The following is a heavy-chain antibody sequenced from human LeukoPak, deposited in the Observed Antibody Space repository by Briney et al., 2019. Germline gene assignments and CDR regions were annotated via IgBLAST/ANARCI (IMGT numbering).Heavy chain of an antibody. V-gene: IGHV1-2*02. CDR1: GYTFTGYY. CDR2: INPNSGGT. CDR3: ARAENDVLRFLEWLPGNWFDP. D-gene: IGHD3-3*01. Sequence: ASVTVSCKASGYTFTGYYMHWVRQAPGQGLEWMGWINPNSGGTNYAQKLQGRVTMTRDTSISTAYMELSRLRSDDTAVYYCARAENDVLRFLEWLPGNWFDPWGQGTLVTVSS. J-gene: IGHJ5*02.